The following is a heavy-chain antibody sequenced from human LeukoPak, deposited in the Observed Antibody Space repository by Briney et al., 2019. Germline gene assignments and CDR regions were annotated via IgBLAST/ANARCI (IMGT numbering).Heavy chain of an antibody. D-gene: IGHD6-13*01. Sequence: SETLSLTCTVSGGSISSYYWSWIRQPPGKGLEWIGYIYYSGSTNYNPSLKSRVTISVDTSKNQFSLKLSSVTAADTAVYYCARQSIAAAGHEYWGQGTLVTVSS. CDR3: ARQSIAAAGHEY. V-gene: IGHV4-59*08. CDR1: GGSISSYY. CDR2: IYYSGST. J-gene: IGHJ4*02.